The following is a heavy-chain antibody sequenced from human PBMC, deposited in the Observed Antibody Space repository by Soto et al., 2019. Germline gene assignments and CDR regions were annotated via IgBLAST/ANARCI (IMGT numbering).Heavy chain of an antibody. CDR3: ARHGSWSTASYSFDY. D-gene: IGHD2-21*01. Sequence: PSETLSLTCTVSGGSISSGGYYWSWIRQPPGKGLEWIGYIYYSGTTNYNPSFEGRVSISLGTSKNQFSLNVYSVTAADTAMYYCARHGSWSTASYSFDYWGQGTLVTVSS. J-gene: IGHJ4*02. CDR1: GGSISSGGYY. V-gene: IGHV4-61*08. CDR2: IYYSGTT.